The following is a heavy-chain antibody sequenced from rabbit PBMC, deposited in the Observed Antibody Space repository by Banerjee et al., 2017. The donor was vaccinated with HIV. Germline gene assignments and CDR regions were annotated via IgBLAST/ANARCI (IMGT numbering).Heavy chain of an antibody. V-gene: IGHV1S40*01. D-gene: IGHD7-1*01. J-gene: IGHJ3*01. Sequence: QSLEESGGDLVKPGASLTLTCTASGSDISSYTMTWVRQAPGKGLEWIACINTNSGNAVYASWAKGRFTISKTSSTTVTLQMTSLTAADTATYFCARDAGGDGYSNDLWGQGTLVTVS. CDR3: ARDAGGDGYSNDL. CDR2: INTNSGNA. CDR1: GSDISSYT.